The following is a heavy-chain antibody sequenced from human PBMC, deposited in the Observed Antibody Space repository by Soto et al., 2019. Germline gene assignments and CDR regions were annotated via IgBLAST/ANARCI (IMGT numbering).Heavy chain of an antibody. CDR2: ILHSGST. J-gene: IGHJ6*02. D-gene: IGHD2-15*01. CDR1: GGSVSISTYY. V-gene: IGHV4-39*01. Sequence: QLQLRESGPGLVKPSETLSLTCSVSGGSVSISTYYWAWVRQTPGKGLEWLGSILHSGSTYYNPTFFCRLALSVDTPEDRFSLNLSSVTATDTGGDDCATRLAAIYFYGTDVWGPGTTDTVSS. CDR3: ATRLAAIYFYGTDV.